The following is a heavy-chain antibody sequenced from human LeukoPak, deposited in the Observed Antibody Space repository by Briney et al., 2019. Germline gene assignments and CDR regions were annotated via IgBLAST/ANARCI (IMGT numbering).Heavy chain of an antibody. Sequence: SETLSLTCTVSGGSINNYYWSWIRQPPGKGLEWIGYIYYSGTTNHNPSLKSRVTISVDTSKNQFSLKLSSVSAADTAVYHCARHRGPTTEVTRDFDYWGQGTLVTVSS. J-gene: IGHJ4*02. CDR2: IYYSGTT. V-gene: IGHV4-59*01. D-gene: IGHD4-23*01. CDR3: ARHRGPTTEVTRDFDY. CDR1: GGSINNYY.